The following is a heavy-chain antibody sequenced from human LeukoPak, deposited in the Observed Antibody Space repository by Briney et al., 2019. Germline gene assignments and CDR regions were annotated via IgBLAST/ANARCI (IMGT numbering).Heavy chain of an antibody. CDR3: ATRYCTIPACRASSYHCMDN. Sequence: GGSLRLSCAASGFTFSSYWITWVRQAPGKGLEWVANIKQDGREAYYVDSVKGRFTVSRDNAKNSLYLQLNSLGAEDTAVYYCATRYCTIPACRASSYHCMDNWGKGTTVTVSS. CDR1: GFTFSSYW. D-gene: IGHD2-8*01. V-gene: IGHV3-7*01. CDR2: IKQDGREA. J-gene: IGHJ6*03.